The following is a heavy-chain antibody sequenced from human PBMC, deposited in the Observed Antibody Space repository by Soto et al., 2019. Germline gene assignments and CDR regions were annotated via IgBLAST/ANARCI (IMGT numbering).Heavy chain of an antibody. D-gene: IGHD1-26*01. CDR2: MNPNSANT. J-gene: IGHJ5*02. Sequence: PSVKVSCKASGYTFTNYDISWVRQATGQGLEWVGWMNPNSANTGYAQKFQGRVSMTRDTSINTAYMELSSLRSEDTAIYYCARMATSGTLNWFDPWRQGTLVTVSS. CDR3: ARMATSGTLNWFDP. CDR1: GYTFTNYD. V-gene: IGHV1-8*01.